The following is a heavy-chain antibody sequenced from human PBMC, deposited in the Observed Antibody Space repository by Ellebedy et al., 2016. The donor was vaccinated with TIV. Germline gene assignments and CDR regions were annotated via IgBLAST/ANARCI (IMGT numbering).Heavy chain of an antibody. D-gene: IGHD6-25*01. V-gene: IGHV4-39*02. CDR1: GGSVIRSGHY. J-gene: IGHJ3*02. CDR2: LYYSGST. Sequence: SETLSLXXSVSGGSVIRSGHYYTWIRQPPGKGLEWIGGLYYSGSTWYNPSLKSRITISVDTSKNHFSLRLHSVTAADTAVYYCATSAAIDAFDIWGQGTMVTVPS. CDR3: ATSAAIDAFDI.